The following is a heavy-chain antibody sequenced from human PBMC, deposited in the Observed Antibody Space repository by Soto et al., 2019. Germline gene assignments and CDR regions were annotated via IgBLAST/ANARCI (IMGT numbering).Heavy chain of an antibody. J-gene: IGHJ6*02. CDR3: ARDSYYYDSRGNYYGMDV. CDR1: GGSISSYY. D-gene: IGHD3-22*01. V-gene: IGHV4-4*07. Sequence: TLSLTCTVSGGSISSYYWSWIRQPAGKGLEWIGRIYTSGSTNYNPSLKSRVTMSVDTSKNQFSLKLSSVTAADTAVYYCARDSYYYDSRGNYYGMDVWGQGTTVTVSS. CDR2: IYTSGST.